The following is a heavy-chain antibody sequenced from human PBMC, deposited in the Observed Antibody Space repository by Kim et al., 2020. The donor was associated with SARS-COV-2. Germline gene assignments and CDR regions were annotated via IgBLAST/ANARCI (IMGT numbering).Heavy chain of an antibody. CDR3: ARHDSYGPSGYYYGMDV. Sequence: SETLSLTCTVSGGSISSSSYYWGWIRQPPGMGLEWIGSIYYSGSTYYNPSLKSRVTISVDTSKNQFSLKLSSVTAADTAVYYCARHDSYGPSGYYYGMDVWGQGTTVTVSS. V-gene: IGHV4-39*01. D-gene: IGHD5-18*01. CDR2: IYYSGST. CDR1: GGSISSSSYY. J-gene: IGHJ6*02.